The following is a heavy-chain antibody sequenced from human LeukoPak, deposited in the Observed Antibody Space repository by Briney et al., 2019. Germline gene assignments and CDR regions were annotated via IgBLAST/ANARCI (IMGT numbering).Heavy chain of an antibody. CDR2: IKQDGSEK. CDR1: GFTFSSYW. J-gene: IGHJ5*02. D-gene: IGHD3-22*01. V-gene: IGHV3-7*01. Sequence: GGSLRLSCAASGFTFSSYWMSWVRQAPGKGLEWVANIKQDGSEKYYVDSVKGRFTISRDNAKNSLYLQMNSLRAEDTAAYYCAREGPHLYYYDSSGYYFLSWGQGTLVTVSS. CDR3: AREGPHLYYYDSSGYYFLS.